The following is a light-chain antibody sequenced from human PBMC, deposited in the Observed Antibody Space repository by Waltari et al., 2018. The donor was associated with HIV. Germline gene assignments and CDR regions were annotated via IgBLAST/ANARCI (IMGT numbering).Light chain of an antibody. Sequence: QSALTQPASVSGSPGQSITISCTGTSSDVGGYNIVSWYQQHPGKAPKLMIYEVSKRPSGVSNRFSGSKSGNPASLTISGLQAEDEADYYCCAYAGSTTYVIFGGGTKLTVL. CDR3: CAYAGSTTYVI. CDR2: EVS. V-gene: IGLV2-23*02. CDR1: SSDVGGYNI. J-gene: IGLJ2*01.